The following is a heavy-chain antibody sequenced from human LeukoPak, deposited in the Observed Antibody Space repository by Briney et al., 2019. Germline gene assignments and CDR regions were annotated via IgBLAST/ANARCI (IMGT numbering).Heavy chain of an antibody. CDR1: GGSVNSGSYF. CDR3: ARDIAAAGTFDY. J-gene: IGHJ4*02. V-gene: IGHV4-61*01. Sequence: PSETLSLTCTVSGGSVNSGSYFWSWFRQPPGRGLEWIGYIQNSATTNYNPSLESRVTIFVDSSKNQFSLKLSSVTAADTAVYYCARDIAAAGTFDYWGQGTLVTVSS. CDR2: IQNSATT. D-gene: IGHD6-13*01.